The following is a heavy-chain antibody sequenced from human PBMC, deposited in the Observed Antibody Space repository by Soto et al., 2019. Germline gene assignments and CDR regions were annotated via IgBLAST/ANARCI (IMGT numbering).Heavy chain of an antibody. V-gene: IGHV1-2*04. CDR2: INPNSGGT. D-gene: IGHD6-13*01. J-gene: IGHJ6*02. CDR3: ARDGGGGIAAVNSYYYYGMDV. CDR1: GYTFTGYY. Sequence: ASVKVSCKASGYTFTGYYMHWVRQAPGQGLEWMGWINPNSGGTNYAQKFQGWVTMTRDTSISTAYMELSRLRSDDTAVYYCARDGGGGIAAVNSYYYYGMDVWGQGTTVTVSS.